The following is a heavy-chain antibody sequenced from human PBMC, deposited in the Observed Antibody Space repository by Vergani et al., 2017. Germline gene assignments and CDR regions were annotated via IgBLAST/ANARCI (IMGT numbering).Heavy chain of an antibody. J-gene: IGHJ4*02. CDR1: GFTFSSYG. D-gene: IGHD1-26*01. CDR2: IRDSGGNR. CDR3: ARDLRSIVGALDLGY. Sequence: QVQLVESGGGVVQPGRSLRLSCAASGFTFSSYGMHWVRQAPGKGLEWVAVIRDSGGNRYYADSVKGRFTTSRDKSKNTLYLQMNSLRAEDTAVYYCARDLRSIVGALDLGYWGQGTLVTVSS. V-gene: IGHV3-33*01.